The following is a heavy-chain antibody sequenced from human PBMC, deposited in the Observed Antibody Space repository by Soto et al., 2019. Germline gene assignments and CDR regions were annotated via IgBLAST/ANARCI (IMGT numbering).Heavy chain of an antibody. CDR3: ARSSITIFGVVITPNWFDP. CDR2: ISAYNGNT. J-gene: IGHJ5*02. D-gene: IGHD3-3*01. Sequence: ASVKVSCKASGYTFTSNGSSWVRQAPGQGLEWMGWISAYNGNTNYAQKLQGRVTMTTDTSTSTAYMELRSLRSDDTAVYYCARSSITIFGVVITPNWFDPWGQGTLVTSPQ. CDR1: GYTFTSNG. V-gene: IGHV1-18*01.